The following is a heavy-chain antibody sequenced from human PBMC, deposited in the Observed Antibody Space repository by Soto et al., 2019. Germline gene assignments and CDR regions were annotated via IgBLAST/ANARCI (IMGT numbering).Heavy chain of an antibody. CDR2: INHSGST. CDR1: GGSFSGYY. J-gene: IGHJ5*02. Sequence: QVQLQQWGAGLLKPSETLSLTCAVYGGSFSGYYWSWIRQPPGKGLEWIGEINHSGSTNYNPSLKSRVTISVDTSKNQFSLKLSSVTAADTAVYYCARDKRIPRDILTGYYKSVWFDPWGQGTLVTVSS. V-gene: IGHV4-34*01. D-gene: IGHD3-9*01. CDR3: ARDKRIPRDILTGYYKSVWFDP.